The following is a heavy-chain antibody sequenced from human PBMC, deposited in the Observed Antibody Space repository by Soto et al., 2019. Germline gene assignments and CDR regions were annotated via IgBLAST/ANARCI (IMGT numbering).Heavy chain of an antibody. D-gene: IGHD2-21*02. CDR3: ARGASYCGGDCYPSGYFDY. Sequence: QVQLQQWGAGLLKPSETLSLTCAVYGGSFSGYYWSWIRQPPGKGLEWIGEINHSGSTNYNPSLKSRVTISVDTSKNQFSLKLSSVTAADTAVYYCARGASYCGGDCYPSGYFDYWGQGTLVTVSS. CDR2: INHSGST. CDR1: GGSFSGYY. J-gene: IGHJ4*02. V-gene: IGHV4-34*01.